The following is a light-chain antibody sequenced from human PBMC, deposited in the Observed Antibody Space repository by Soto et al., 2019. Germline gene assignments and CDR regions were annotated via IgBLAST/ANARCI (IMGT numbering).Light chain of an antibody. CDR3: QQSYTTASST. CDR2: AAS. V-gene: IGKV1-39*01. Sequence: DIQMTQSPSSLSASVGDSVTITCRASQSISRNLNWYQHKPGKAPKLLIYAASSLQNGVPSRFSGGGYGTEFTLSISSLQPEDFVTYYCQQSYTTASSTFGQGTRLEIK. CDR1: QSISRN. J-gene: IGKJ5*01.